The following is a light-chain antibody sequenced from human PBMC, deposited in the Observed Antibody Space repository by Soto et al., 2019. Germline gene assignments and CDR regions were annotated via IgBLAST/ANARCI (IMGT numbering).Light chain of an antibody. CDR1: QSIRSY. V-gene: IGKV1-39*01. Sequence: DIQLTQSPSSLSASVGDRVTITCRASQSIRSYLDWYQQKPGKAPKLLIYAASTLQSGVPSRFSGSGSGTDFTLTISNLQPVDFATYYFQQTSITPTFGGGTKVDIK. CDR3: QQTSITPT. J-gene: IGKJ4*01. CDR2: AAS.